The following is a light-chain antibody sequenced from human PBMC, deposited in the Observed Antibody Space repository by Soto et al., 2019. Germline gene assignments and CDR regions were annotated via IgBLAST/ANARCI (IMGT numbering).Light chain of an antibody. CDR2: GAS. V-gene: IGKV3-20*01. Sequence: ERVMTQSPGTLSLSPGERATLSCRASQSVSSNYLAWYQQKPGQAPRLLIYGASTRATGIPDRFRGSGSGTDFTLTISRLEPEDFVVYYCQQYGTSPWTFGQGTKVDIK. CDR1: QSVSSNY. CDR3: QQYGTSPWT. J-gene: IGKJ1*01.